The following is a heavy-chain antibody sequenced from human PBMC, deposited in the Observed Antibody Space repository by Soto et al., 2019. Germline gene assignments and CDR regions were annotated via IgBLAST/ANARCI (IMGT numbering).Heavy chain of an antibody. V-gene: IGHV1-8*01. Sequence: QVQLVQSGAEVKKPGASVKVPCKASGYTFTSYDINWVRQATGHGLEWMGWMNPNSGNTGYAQKFQGRVTMTRNTSIITAYMELSSLRSEDTAAYYCSREVNFYGLDVWGQGTTVTVSS. CDR1: GYTFTSYD. CDR2: MNPNSGNT. CDR3: SREVNFYGLDV. J-gene: IGHJ6*02.